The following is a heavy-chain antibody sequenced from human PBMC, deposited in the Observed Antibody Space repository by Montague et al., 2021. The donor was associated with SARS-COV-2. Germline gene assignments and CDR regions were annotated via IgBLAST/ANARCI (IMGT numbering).Heavy chain of an antibody. Sequence: SETLSLTCSVSGGSTSNYYWTWIRQSPGKGLQWIGYIFYTGSTKFNSSLKSRVSMSLDTSKNHFHLWLSAVTAADTARYYCARAQNICFIANCVNYFDLWGLGALVTVSS. J-gene: IGHJ4*02. V-gene: IGHV4-59*01. CDR2: IFYTGST. D-gene: IGHD2-15*01. CDR3: ARAQNICFIANCVNYFDL. CDR1: GGSTSNYY.